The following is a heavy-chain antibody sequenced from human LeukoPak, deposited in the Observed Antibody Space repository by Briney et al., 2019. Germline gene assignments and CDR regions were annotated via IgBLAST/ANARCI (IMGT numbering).Heavy chain of an antibody. CDR1: GFTVSSNY. CDR2: IYSGGST. Sequence: PGGSLRLSCAASGFTVSSNYTSWVRQAPGKGLEWVSVIYSGGSTYYADSVKGRFTIPRDNSKNTLYLQMNSLRAEDTAVYYCASLGDYYDSSGYYYWGQGTLVTVSS. D-gene: IGHD3-22*01. J-gene: IGHJ4*02. CDR3: ASLGDYYDSSGYYY. V-gene: IGHV3-53*01.